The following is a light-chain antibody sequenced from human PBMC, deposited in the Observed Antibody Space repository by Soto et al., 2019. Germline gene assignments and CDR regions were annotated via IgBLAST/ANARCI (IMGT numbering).Light chain of an antibody. CDR3: QSYDSSLSGSEV. V-gene: IGLV1-40*01. Sequence: QSVLTQPPSASGTPGQGVTISCSGSTSNIGAGHDVHWYQQLPGTAPKLLIYGNGNRPSGVPDRFSGSKSGTSASLAIAGLQADDEADYYCQSYDSSLSGSEVFGTGTKVTVL. CDR2: GNG. CDR1: TSNIGAGHD. J-gene: IGLJ1*01.